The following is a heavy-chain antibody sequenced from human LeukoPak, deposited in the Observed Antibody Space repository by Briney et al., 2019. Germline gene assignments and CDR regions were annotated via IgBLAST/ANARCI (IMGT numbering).Heavy chain of an antibody. Sequence: GGSLRLSCAASGFTFSSYSMNWVRQAPGKGLEWVSSISSSSSYIYYADSVKGRFTITRDNAKNSLYLQMNSLRAEDTAVYYCARDGGGRDKYYDGSGYPAFDIWGQGTMVTVSS. D-gene: IGHD3-22*01. CDR3: ARDGGGRDKYYDGSGYPAFDI. CDR1: GFTFSSYS. J-gene: IGHJ3*02. CDR2: ISSSSSYI. V-gene: IGHV3-21*01.